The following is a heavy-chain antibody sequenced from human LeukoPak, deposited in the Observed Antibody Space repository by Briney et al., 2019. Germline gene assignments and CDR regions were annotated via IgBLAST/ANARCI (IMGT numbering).Heavy chain of an antibody. CDR2: ISSGSTST. CDR3: VRDLNWAFDY. V-gene: IGHV3-48*04. Sequence: GGSLRLSCVVSGFSFSSYTMNWVRQAPGKGLEWISYISSGSTSTQYADSVKGRFTISRDNAKNSLNLQMNSLRAEDTAMYFCVRDLNWAFDYWGRGTLVTVSS. D-gene: IGHD7-27*01. J-gene: IGHJ4*02. CDR1: GFSFSSYT.